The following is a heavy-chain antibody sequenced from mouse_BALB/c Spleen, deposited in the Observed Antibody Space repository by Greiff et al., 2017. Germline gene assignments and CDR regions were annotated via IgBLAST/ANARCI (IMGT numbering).Heavy chain of an antibody. V-gene: IGHV1S81*02. D-gene: IGHD1-1*01. J-gene: IGHJ2*01. Sequence: VQLQQPGAELVKPGASVKLSCKASGYTFTSYWMHWVKQRPGQGLEWIGEINPSNGRTNYNEKFKSKATLTVDKSSSTAYMQLSSLTSEDSAVYYCAILLRYDYWGQGTTLTVSS. CDR1: GYTFTSYW. CDR3: AILLRYDY. CDR2: INPSNGRT.